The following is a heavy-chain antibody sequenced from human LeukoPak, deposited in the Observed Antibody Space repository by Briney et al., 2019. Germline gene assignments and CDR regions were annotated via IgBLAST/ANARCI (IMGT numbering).Heavy chain of an antibody. CDR1: GYNFTNYW. Sequence: GESLKISCQGSGYNFTNYWIGWVRQMPGKGLEWMGIIYPGDSDTRYSPSFQGQVTISADKSINTAYLQWSSLKASDTAMYYCARSSVEVAAQIDYWGRGTLVTASS. D-gene: IGHD2-15*01. CDR3: ARSSVEVAAQIDY. J-gene: IGHJ4*02. V-gene: IGHV5-51*01. CDR2: IYPGDSDT.